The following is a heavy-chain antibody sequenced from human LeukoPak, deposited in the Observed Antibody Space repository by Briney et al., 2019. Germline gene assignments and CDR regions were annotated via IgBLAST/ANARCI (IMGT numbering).Heavy chain of an antibody. Sequence: SGPTLVNRTQTVTLSCTFSGFSLRKSGVGVGWIRQPPGQAVSWPGLIYWDDDKRYRPCLKSTLTITKDTSQTPVVLTMTNMDPVDTATYYCAHSGLGWELRPLDYWGQGTLVTVSS. V-gene: IGHV2-5*02. D-gene: IGHD1-26*01. CDR3: AHSGLGWELRPLDY. CDR2: IYWDDDK. CDR1: GFSLRKSGVG. J-gene: IGHJ4*02.